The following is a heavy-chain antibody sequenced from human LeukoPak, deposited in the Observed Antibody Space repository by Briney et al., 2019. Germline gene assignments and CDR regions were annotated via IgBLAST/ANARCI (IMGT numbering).Heavy chain of an antibody. D-gene: IGHD2-2*01. CDR3: ARDRARYCSSTSCDYGMDV. J-gene: IGHJ6*02. V-gene: IGHV4-31*03. CDR2: IYYSGST. CDR1: GGSISRGGYY. Sequence: PSETLSLTCTVSGGSISRGGYYWSWIRQHPGKGLEWIGYIYYSGSTYYNPSLKSRVTISVDTSKNQFSLKLSSVTAADTAVYYCARDRARYCSSTSCDYGMDVWGQGTTVTVSS.